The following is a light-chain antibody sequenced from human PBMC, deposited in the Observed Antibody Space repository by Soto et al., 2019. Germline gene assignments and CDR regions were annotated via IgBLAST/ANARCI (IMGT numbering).Light chain of an antibody. J-gene: IGLJ3*02. CDR1: SSDVGGYDF. CDR2: DVG. CDR3: SSYAGTSTFAV. Sequence: QSVLTQPRSVSGSPGQSVTISCTGSSSDVGGYDFVSWYRQHPGKGPELIMFDVGRRPSGVPDRFSGSKSGDTASLTISGLEAEAEAEYHCSSYAGTSTFAVFGAGTKLTVL. V-gene: IGLV2-11*01.